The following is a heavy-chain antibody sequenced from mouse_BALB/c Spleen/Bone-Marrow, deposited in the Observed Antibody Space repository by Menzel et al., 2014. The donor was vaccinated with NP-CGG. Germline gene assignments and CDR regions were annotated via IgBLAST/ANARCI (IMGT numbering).Heavy chain of an antibody. CDR1: GFNIKDTY. CDR3: ARYRLGPYFDY. V-gene: IGHV14-3*02. Sequence: VQLQQSGAEFVKPGASVKLSCAASGFNIKDTYVHWVKQSPEQSLEWIGRIDPANGNTKYDPKVQGKATITADKASNTAYLQLSSLKSEDTAVYYCARYRLGPYFDYWGQGTTLTVSS. CDR2: IDPANGNT. D-gene: IGHD1-2*01. J-gene: IGHJ2*01.